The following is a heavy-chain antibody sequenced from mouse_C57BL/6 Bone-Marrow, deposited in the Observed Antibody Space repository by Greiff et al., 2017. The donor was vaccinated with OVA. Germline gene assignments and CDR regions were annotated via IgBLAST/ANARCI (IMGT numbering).Heavy chain of an antibody. Sequence: EVKLVESGGGLVKPGGSLKLSCAASGFTFSSYAMSWVRQTPEKRLEWVATISDGGSYTYSPDNVKGRFTISRDNAKNNLYLQRSHLKSEDTAMYYFARYDYDFSFDYWGQGTTLTVSS. D-gene: IGHD2-4*01. CDR2: ISDGGSYT. CDR1: GFTFSSYA. V-gene: IGHV5-4*03. J-gene: IGHJ2*01. CDR3: ARYDYDFSFDY.